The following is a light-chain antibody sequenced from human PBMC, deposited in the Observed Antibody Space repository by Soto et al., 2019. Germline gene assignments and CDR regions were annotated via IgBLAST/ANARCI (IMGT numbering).Light chain of an antibody. CDR2: DVS. Sequence: QSVLTQPASVSGWPGRSIGICCTGTSSDIGAYNYVCWYQHHPGKAPKLIIYDVSSRPSGVSNRFSGSKSGNAASLTISGLQADDEADYFCASYTADNPLVVFGGGTKVTVL. CDR1: SSDIGAYNY. V-gene: IGLV2-14*01. J-gene: IGLJ2*01. CDR3: ASYTADNPLVV.